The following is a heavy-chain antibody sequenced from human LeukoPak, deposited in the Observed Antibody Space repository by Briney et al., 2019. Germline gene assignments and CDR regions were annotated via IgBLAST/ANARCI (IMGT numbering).Heavy chain of an antibody. CDR2: INPNSGGT. J-gene: IGHJ6*02. Sequence: ASVKVSCKASGGTFSSYAISWVRQAPGQGLEWMGWINPNSGGTNYAQKFQGRVTMTRDTSISTAYMELSRLRSDDTAVYYCARASPYYGMDVWGQGTTVTVSS. CDR3: ARASPYYGMDV. V-gene: IGHV1-2*02. CDR1: GGTFSSYA.